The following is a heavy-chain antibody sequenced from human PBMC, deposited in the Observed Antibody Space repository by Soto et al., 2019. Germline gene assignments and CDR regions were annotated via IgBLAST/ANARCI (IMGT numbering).Heavy chain of an antibody. D-gene: IGHD3-10*01. J-gene: IGHJ3*02. CDR2: LYSGGST. V-gene: IGHV3-53*02. CDR3: ARARPGDAGDGFDI. Sequence: EVQLVETGGGLIQPGGSLRLSCAASGLTVSSNYMNWVRQAPGKGLEWVSVLYSGGSTHYAGSVKGRFIISRDNSKNTLYLQMTSLRVEDTAVYYCARARPGDAGDGFDIWGHGTMVTVSS. CDR1: GLTVSSNY.